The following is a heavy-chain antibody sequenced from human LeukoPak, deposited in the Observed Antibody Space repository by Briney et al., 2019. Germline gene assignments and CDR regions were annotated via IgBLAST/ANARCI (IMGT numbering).Heavy chain of an antibody. J-gene: IGHJ4*02. CDR3: ARVGVRGGTDY. V-gene: IGHV3-7*05. D-gene: IGHD1-26*01. CDR2: IKQDGSET. CDR1: GFTFSSYW. Sequence: GGSLRLSCAASGFTFSSYWMSWVRQATGKGLEWVANIKQDGSETYYVDSVKGRFTISRDNAKNSLFLQMNSLRAEDTAVYYCARVGVRGGTDYWGQGTLVTVSS.